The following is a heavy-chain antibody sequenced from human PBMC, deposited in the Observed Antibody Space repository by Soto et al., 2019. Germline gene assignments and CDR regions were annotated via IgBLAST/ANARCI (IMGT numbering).Heavy chain of an antibody. J-gene: IGHJ5*02. Sequence: GASVKVSCKVSGYTLTELSMHWVRQAPGKGLEWMGGFDPEDGETIYAQKFQGRVTMTEDTSTDTAYMELSSLRSEDTAVYYCATSEGSYCSVGSCYSGWFXPWSQATLVTVSS. CDR3: ATSEGSYCSVGSCYSGWFXP. CDR2: FDPEDGET. V-gene: IGHV1-24*01. D-gene: IGHD2-15*01. CDR1: GYTLTELS.